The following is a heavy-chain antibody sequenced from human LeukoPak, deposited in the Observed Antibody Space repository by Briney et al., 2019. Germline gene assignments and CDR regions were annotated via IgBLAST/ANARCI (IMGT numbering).Heavy chain of an antibody. Sequence: ASVKVSCEASGYTFTGYYMHWVRQAPGQGLEWMGWINPNSGGTNYAQKFQGRVTMTRDTSISTAYMELSRLRSDDTAVYYCARGHSGYSSSWTPVNWFDPWGQGTLVTVSS. V-gene: IGHV1-2*02. CDR3: ARGHSGYSSSWTPVNWFDP. D-gene: IGHD6-13*01. CDR2: INPNSGGT. J-gene: IGHJ5*02. CDR1: GYTFTGYY.